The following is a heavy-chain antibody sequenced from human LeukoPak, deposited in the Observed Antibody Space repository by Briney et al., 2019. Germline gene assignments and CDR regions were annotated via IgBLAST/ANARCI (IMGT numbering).Heavy chain of an antibody. CDR2: IRYDGSNK. D-gene: IGHD6-13*01. CDR1: GFTFSSYG. V-gene: IGHV3-30*02. Sequence: GGSLRLSCAASGFTFSSYGMHWVRQAPGKGLEWVAFIRYDGSNKYYADSVKGRFTISRDNSKNTLYLQMNSLRAEDTAVYYCAKDGLAAAGSDDAFDIWGQGTMVTVSS. J-gene: IGHJ3*02. CDR3: AKDGLAAAGSDDAFDI.